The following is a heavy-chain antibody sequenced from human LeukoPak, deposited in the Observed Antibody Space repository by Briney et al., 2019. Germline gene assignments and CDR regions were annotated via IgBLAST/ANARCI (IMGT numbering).Heavy chain of an antibody. CDR3: ARAHYDILTSYFYWYFDL. CDR2: IYYSGST. D-gene: IGHD3-9*01. Sequence: PSETLSLTCTVSGGSISSYYWSWIRQPPGKGLEWIGYIYYSGSTNYNPSLKSRVTISVDTSKNQFSLKLSSVTAADTAVYYCARAHYDILTSYFYWYFDLWGRGTLVTVSS. CDR1: GGSISSYY. V-gene: IGHV4-59*01. J-gene: IGHJ2*01.